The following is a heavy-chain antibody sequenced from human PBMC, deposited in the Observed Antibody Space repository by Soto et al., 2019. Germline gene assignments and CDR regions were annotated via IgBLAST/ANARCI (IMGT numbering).Heavy chain of an antibody. J-gene: IGHJ6*02. V-gene: IGHV3-30*18. D-gene: IGHD1-26*01. Sequence: QVQLVESGGGVVQPGRSLRLSCAASGFTFSSYGMHWVRQAPGKGLEWVAVISYDGSNKYYADSVKGRFTISRDNSKNALYLQMNSLRAEDTAVYYCAKDRRGRYFSYYYGMDVWGQGTTVTVS. CDR2: ISYDGSNK. CDR3: AKDRRGRYFSYYYGMDV. CDR1: GFTFSSYG.